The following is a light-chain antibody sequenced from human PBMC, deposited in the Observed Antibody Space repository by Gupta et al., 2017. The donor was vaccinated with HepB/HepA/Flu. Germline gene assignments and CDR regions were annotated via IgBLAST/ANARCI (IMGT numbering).Light chain of an antibody. V-gene: IGLV2-23*02. J-gene: IGLJ3*02. Sequence: SVLTNPASVSGLPGQSITISCTRSRSDIGSYSLVSWFQQHPVQAPKLIIYAVTKRPSGISHRFSASKSGSTASLTISALQTEDAAHYFCCSFAGSGTVVFGGGTQLTVL. CDR2: AVT. CDR1: RSDIGSYSL. CDR3: CSFAGSGTVV.